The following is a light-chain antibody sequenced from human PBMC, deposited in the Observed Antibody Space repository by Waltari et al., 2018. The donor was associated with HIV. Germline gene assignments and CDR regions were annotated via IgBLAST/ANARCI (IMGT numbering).Light chain of an antibody. J-gene: IGKJ1*01. Sequence: DIQMTQSPSSLSASVGDRVTITCRASQSISSYLNWYQQKPGKAPKLLIYAASSLQSGVPSRFSGSGSGTEFTLTISSLQPDDFATYYCQQYNSYSRRTFGQGTKVEIK. V-gene: IGKV1-5*01. CDR3: QQYNSYSRRT. CDR2: AAS. CDR1: QSISSY.